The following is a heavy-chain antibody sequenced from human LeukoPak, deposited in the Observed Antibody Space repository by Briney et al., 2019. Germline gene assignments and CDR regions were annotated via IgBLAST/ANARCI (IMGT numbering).Heavy chain of an antibody. CDR3: AKAGHCGGDCYSIMDY. J-gene: IGHJ4*02. D-gene: IGHD2-21*02. V-gene: IGHV3-30*18. Sequence: VQPGRSPRLSCAASGFTFSSYGMHWVRQAPGKGLERVAVISYDGRTKYYADSVNGRFSISRDNSKNTLYLQMNSLRAEDTAVYYCAKAGHCGGDCYSIMDYWGQGTLVTVSS. CDR2: ISYDGRTK. CDR1: GFTFSSYG.